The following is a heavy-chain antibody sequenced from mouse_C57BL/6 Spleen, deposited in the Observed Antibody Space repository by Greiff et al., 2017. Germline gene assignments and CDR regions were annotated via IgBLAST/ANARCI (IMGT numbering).Heavy chain of an antibody. CDR1: GYAFSSSW. CDR3: AREGTIYYDYDVYAMDY. J-gene: IGHJ4*01. D-gene: IGHD2-4*01. Sequence: VQLQQSGAELVKPGASVKISCKASGYAFSSSWMNWVKQRPGKGLEWIGQIYPGDGDTNYNGKFKGKATLTADKSSSTAYMQLSSLTSEDSAVYFCAREGTIYYDYDVYAMDYKGQGTSVTVSS. CDR2: IYPGDGDT. V-gene: IGHV1-80*01.